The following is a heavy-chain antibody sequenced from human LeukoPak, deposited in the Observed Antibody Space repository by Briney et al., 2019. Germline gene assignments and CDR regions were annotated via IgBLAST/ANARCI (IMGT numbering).Heavy chain of an antibody. J-gene: IGHJ4*02. CDR3: AKEVGYYGSGSYNLDY. D-gene: IGHD3-10*01. CDR2: ISGSGGST. V-gene: IGHV3-23*01. CDR1: GFTFSSYA. Sequence: GGSLRLSCAASGFTFSSYAMSWLRQASGKGLEWVSAISGSGGSTYYADSVKGRFTISRDNSKNTLYLQMNSLRAEDTAVYYCAKEVGYYGSGSYNLDYWGQGSLVTVSS.